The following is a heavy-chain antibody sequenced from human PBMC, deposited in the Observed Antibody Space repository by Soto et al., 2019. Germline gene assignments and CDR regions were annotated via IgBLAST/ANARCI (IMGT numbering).Heavy chain of an antibody. CDR1: GFTFSSYG. V-gene: IGHV3-33*01. CDR3: ARAKHTLYSGYDHCFDY. D-gene: IGHD5-12*01. J-gene: IGHJ4*02. CDR2: IWYDGSNK. Sequence: GGSLRLSCAASGFTFSSYGMHWVRQAPGKGLEWVAVIWYDGSNKYYADSVKGRFTISRDNSKNTLYLQMNSLRAEDTAVYYCARAKHTLYSGYDHCFDYWGQGTLVTVSS.